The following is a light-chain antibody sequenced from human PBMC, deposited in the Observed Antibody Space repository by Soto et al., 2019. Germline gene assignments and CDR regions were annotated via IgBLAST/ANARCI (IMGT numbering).Light chain of an antibody. V-gene: IGKV3-11*01. CDR2: DAC. CDR3: QQRSNWPST. CDR1: QSVSSY. J-gene: IGKJ4*01. Sequence: EIVLTQSPATLSLSPGERAALSCRASQSVSSYLAWYQQKPGQAPRLLIYDACKRAKGIPARFSGSGSGTDFTLTVSSLEPEDFAIYFCQQRSNWPSTFGGGTKVEI.